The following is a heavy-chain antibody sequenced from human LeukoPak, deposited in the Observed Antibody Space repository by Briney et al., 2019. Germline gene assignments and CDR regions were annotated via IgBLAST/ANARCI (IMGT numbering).Heavy chain of an antibody. Sequence: ASVKVSCKASGYTFTAYYIHWVRQAPGQGLEWMGWINPNSGATNYAQKLQGRVTMTTDTSTSTAYMELRSLRSDDTAVYYCARDRRGWEPREQHYYYYYYMDVWGKGTTVTVSS. CDR3: ARDRRGWEPREQHYYYYYYMDV. CDR1: GYTFTAYY. D-gene: IGHD1-26*01. V-gene: IGHV1-2*02. J-gene: IGHJ6*03. CDR2: INPNSGAT.